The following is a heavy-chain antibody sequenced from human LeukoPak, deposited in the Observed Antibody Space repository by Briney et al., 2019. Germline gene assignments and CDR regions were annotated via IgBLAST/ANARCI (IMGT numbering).Heavy chain of an antibody. Sequence: GESLRISCRGSGYSFTTYWINWVRQMPGKGLEWMGRIDPSDSYTNYSPSFQGHVTISADKSISTAYLQWSSLKASDTAMYDCAGSSGWYGPSDSWGQGTLVTVSS. CDR2: IDPSDSYT. V-gene: IGHV5-10-1*01. CDR3: AGSSGWYGPSDS. CDR1: GYSFTTYW. J-gene: IGHJ5*01. D-gene: IGHD6-19*01.